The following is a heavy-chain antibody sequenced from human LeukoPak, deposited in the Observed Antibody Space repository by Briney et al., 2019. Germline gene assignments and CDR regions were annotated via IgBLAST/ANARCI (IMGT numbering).Heavy chain of an antibody. CDR1: GFTFSDYY. Sequence: GGSLRLSCAASGFTFSDYYMSWIRQAPGKGLEWISYISSSGTPKYYADSVKGRFTISRDNAKKSLFLQMNSLRDEDTAVYYCVIGAGHHWFDCWGQGTLVTACS. CDR2: ISSSGTPK. J-gene: IGHJ5*01. V-gene: IGHV3-11*01. CDR3: VIGAGHHWFDC.